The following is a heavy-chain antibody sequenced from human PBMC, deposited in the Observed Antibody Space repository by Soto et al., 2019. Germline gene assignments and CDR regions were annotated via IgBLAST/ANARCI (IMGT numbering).Heavy chain of an antibody. CDR1: GYTFSGHY. CDR2: INPKSGGT. CDR3: ARGLYSSPAYFFDS. J-gene: IGHJ4*02. D-gene: IGHD6-13*01. V-gene: IGHV1-2*02. Sequence: QVQLVQSGAEVRKPGASVKVSCNVTGYTFSGHYLHWVRQAPGQGLEWMGWINPKSGGTNYAQKFQDRVTMTADTSVSAASMELTSLRYDDTAVFYCARGLYSSPAYFFDSWGQGTLDTVSS.